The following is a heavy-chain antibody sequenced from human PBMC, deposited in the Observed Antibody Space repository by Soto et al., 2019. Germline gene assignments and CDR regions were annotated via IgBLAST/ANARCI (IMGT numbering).Heavy chain of an antibody. D-gene: IGHD2-8*01. Sequence: EVQLVESGGGLVQPGGSLRLSCAASGFTFSSYDMHWVRQATGKGLEWVSAIGTAGDTYYPGSVKGRFTISRENAKNSLYLQMNSLRAGDTAVYYCARTPRMVYAHTDWYFDLWGRGTLVTVSS. V-gene: IGHV3-13*01. CDR1: GFTFSSYD. J-gene: IGHJ2*01. CDR3: ARTPRMVYAHTDWYFDL. CDR2: IGTAGDT.